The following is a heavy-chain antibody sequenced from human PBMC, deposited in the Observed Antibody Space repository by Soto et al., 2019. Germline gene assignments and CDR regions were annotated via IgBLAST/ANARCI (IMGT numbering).Heavy chain of an antibody. D-gene: IGHD3-10*01. Sequence: VQLVESGGGLVQPGGSLRLSCAASGFTFSSYWMSWVRQAPGKGLEWVANIKQDGSEKYYVDSVKGRFTISRDNAKNSLYLQMNSLRAEDTAVYNCARFGSGSYYYYYGMDVWGQGTTVTVSS. CDR2: IKQDGSEK. V-gene: IGHV3-7*05. J-gene: IGHJ6*02. CDR1: GFTFSSYW. CDR3: ARFGSGSYYYYYGMDV.